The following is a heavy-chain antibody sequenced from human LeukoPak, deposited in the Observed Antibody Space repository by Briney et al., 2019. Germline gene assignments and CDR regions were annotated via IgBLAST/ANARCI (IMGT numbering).Heavy chain of an antibody. CDR3: ARFWRAWFDP. Sequence: SETLSLTRTVSGGSISSYYWSWIRQPPGKGLEWIGEINHSGSTNYNPSLKSRVTISVDTSKNQFSLKLSSVTAADTAVYYCARFWRAWFDPWGQGTLVTVSS. CDR2: INHSGST. J-gene: IGHJ5*02. CDR1: GGSISSYY. V-gene: IGHV4-34*01. D-gene: IGHD3-3*01.